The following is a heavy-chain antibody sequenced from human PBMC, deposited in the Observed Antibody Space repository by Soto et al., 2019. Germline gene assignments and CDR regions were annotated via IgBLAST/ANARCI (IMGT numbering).Heavy chain of an antibody. Sequence: LSCAASGFTFDGYAMSWVRQAPGKGLQWVSTIGGSGDGTYYADSVKGRFTISRDTSNGIAYLQMNSLNIEDSAVYYCSGAESPDTAYFSLYWGQGTPVTVSS. J-gene: IGHJ4*02. CDR1: GFTFDGYA. D-gene: IGHD1-26*01. V-gene: IGHV3-23*01. CDR3: SGAESPDTAYFSLY. CDR2: IGGSGDGT.